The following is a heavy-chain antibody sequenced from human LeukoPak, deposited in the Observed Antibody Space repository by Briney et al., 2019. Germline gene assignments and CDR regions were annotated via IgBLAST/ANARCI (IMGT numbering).Heavy chain of an antibody. CDR1: GFTFHGYA. J-gene: IGHJ4*02. Sequence: GGSLRLSCATSGFTFHGYAMSWVRQATGKGLEWVSLITGDGGRTFYVDSVQGRFTISRDNSKNSLFLQMNSLRTDDIAFYYCAKDFPGYSYGRLDSWGQGTLVTVSS. CDR2: ITGDGGRT. CDR3: AKDFPGYSYGRLDS. D-gene: IGHD5-12*01. V-gene: IGHV3-43*02.